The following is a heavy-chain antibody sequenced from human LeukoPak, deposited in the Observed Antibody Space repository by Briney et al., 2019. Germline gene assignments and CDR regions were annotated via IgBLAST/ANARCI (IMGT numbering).Heavy chain of an antibody. CDR2: INPGGGST. CDR1: GYTFTSCY. Sequence: ASVKVSCKASGYTFTSCYMHWVRQAPGQGLEWMGIINPGGGSTSYAQKFQGRVTMTRDTSTSTVYMELSSLRSEDTAVYYCARGGYGDELDYWGQGTLVTVSS. J-gene: IGHJ4*02. CDR3: ARGGYGDELDY. D-gene: IGHD4-17*01. V-gene: IGHV1-46*01.